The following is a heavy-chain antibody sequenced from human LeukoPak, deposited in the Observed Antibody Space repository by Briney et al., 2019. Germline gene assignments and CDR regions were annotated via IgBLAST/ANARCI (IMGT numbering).Heavy chain of an antibody. CDR2: INAGNGNT. V-gene: IGHV1-3*01. D-gene: IGHD3-22*01. CDR3: ARDHGANYYDSSGLDY. CDR1: GYTFTSYA. Sequence: ASVKVSCKASGYTFTSYAMNWVRQAPGQRLEWMGWINAGNGNTKYSQKFQGRVTITRDTSASTAYMELSSLRSEDTAVYYCARDHGANYYDSSGLDYWGQGTLVTVSS. J-gene: IGHJ4*02.